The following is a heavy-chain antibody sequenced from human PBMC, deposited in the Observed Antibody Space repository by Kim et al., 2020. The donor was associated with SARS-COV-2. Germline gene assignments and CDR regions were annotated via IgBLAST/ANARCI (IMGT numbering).Heavy chain of an antibody. D-gene: IGHD6-13*01. J-gene: IGHJ4*02. CDR3: ARDPGAAGTFYFDY. V-gene: IGHV3-30*07. Sequence: ADSVKGRFTNSRDNSKNTLYLQMNSLRAEDTDVYYCARDPGAAGTFYFDYWGQGTLVTVSS.